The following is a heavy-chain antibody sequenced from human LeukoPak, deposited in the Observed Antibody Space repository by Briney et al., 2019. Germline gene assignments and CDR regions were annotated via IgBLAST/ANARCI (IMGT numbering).Heavy chain of an antibody. CDR3: ARHDYGDYGEFDP. D-gene: IGHD4-17*01. J-gene: IGHJ5*02. CDR2: IYYSGST. V-gene: IGHV4-39*01. CDR1: GGSISSSSYY. Sequence: SETLSLTCTVSGGSISSSSYYWGWIRQPPGKGLVWIGTIYYSGSTYYNPSLKSRVTISVDTSMNQFSLKLSSVTAADTAAYYCARHDYGDYGEFDPWGQGTLVTVSS.